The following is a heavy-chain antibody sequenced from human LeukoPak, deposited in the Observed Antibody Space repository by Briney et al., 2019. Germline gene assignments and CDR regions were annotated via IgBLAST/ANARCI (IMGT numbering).Heavy chain of an antibody. CDR2: ISSSGTTI. CDR3: ANALMYYDILTGYPLEL. CDR1: GFTFSDYY. V-gene: IGHV3-11*01. J-gene: IGHJ4*02. Sequence: GGSLRLSCAASGFTFSDYYMSWIRQAPGKGLEWVSYISSSGTTIYYADSVKGRFTISRDNAKNTLYLQMNSLRAEDTAVYYCANALMYYDILTGYPLELWGQGTLVTVSS. D-gene: IGHD3-9*01.